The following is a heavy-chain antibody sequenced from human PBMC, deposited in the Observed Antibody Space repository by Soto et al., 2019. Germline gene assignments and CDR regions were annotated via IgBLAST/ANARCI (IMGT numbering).Heavy chain of an antibody. CDR1: GGSFSGYY. J-gene: IGHJ4*02. D-gene: IGHD4-4*01. V-gene: IGHV4-34*01. CDR3: ARGGNYVDLGPFDY. CDR2: INHSGST. Sequence: PSETLSLTCAVYGGSFSGYYWSWIRQPPGKGLEWIGEINHSGSTNYNPSLKSRVTISVDTSKNQFSLKLSSVTAADTAVYYCARGGNYVDLGPFDYWGQGTLVTVSS.